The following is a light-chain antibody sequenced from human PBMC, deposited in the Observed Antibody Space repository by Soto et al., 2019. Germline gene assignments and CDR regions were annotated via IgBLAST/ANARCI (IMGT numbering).Light chain of an antibody. CDR3: LLSYGGASVV. Sequence: QTVVTQEPSLTVSPGGTVTLTCGSSTGAVTSGHYPYWFQQKVGQAPRKLIYDTSNRLSWTPARFSGSLLGGKAALTLSGAQPEDEAAYYCLLSYGGASVVFGGGTKLTVL. CDR1: TGAVTSGHY. V-gene: IGLV7-46*01. CDR2: DTS. J-gene: IGLJ2*01.